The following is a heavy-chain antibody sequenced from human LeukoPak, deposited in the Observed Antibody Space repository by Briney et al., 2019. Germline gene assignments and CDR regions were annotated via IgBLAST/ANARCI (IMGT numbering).Heavy chain of an antibody. CDR2: ISASGGTT. V-gene: IGHV3-23*01. D-gene: IGHD1-26*01. CDR1: GFTFSSYV. CDR3: AKRKVATEYYLDY. Sequence: GGSLRLSCAASGFTFSSYVMTWVRQAPGKGLEWVSSISASGGTTYYADSVKGRFTISRDNSKNTVYMQMNSLRAEDTAVYYCAKRKVATEYYLDYWGQGTLVTVSS. J-gene: IGHJ4*02.